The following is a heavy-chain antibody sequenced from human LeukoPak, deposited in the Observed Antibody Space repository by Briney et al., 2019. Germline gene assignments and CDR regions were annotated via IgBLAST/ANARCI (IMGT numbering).Heavy chain of an antibody. V-gene: IGHV3-7*01. CDR2: IKQDGSEK. CDR3: ARKNYGDYEPFFDY. D-gene: IGHD4-17*01. CDR1: GFTFSGYW. J-gene: IGHJ4*02. Sequence: GGSLRLSCAASGFTFSGYWMSWVRQAPGKGLEWVANIKQDGSEKYYLDSVKGRFTISRDNAKNSLYLQMNSLRAEDTAVYYCARKNYGDYEPFFDYWGQGTLVTVSS.